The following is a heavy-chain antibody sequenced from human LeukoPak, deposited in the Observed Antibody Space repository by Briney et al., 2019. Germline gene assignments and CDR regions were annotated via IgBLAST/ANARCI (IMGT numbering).Heavy chain of an antibody. J-gene: IGHJ4*02. CDR1: GFSVSTNY. Sequence: PGGSLRLSCAASGFSVSTNYMSWVRQAPGKGLEWVSVMYSGGSTYYADSVKGRFTISRDNSKNTLYLQMNSLRAEDTAVYYCARVYSSGFDYWGQGTLVTASS. CDR3: ARVYSSGFDY. V-gene: IGHV3-66*02. D-gene: IGHD3-22*01. CDR2: MYSGGST.